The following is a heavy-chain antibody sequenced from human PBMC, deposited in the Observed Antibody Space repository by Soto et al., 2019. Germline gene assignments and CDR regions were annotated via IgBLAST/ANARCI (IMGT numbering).Heavy chain of an antibody. D-gene: IGHD3-10*01. J-gene: IGHJ6*02. CDR2: IKQDGSEE. V-gene: IGHV3-7*01. CDR3: ARIASSGRGWDV. CDR1: GFTFSSYW. Sequence: VQLVESGGGLVQPGGSLRLSCVDSGFTFSSYWRSWVRQAPVKGLEWVGNIKQDGSEENYVDSVKGRFTISRDNAKNSMYLQMNSLRAEDTAVYYCARIASSGRGWDVWGQGTTVVVSS.